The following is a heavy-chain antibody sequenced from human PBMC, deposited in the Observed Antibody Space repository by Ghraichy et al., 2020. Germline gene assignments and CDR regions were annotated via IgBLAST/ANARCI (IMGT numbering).Heavy chain of an antibody. Sequence: GESLNISCKGSGYSFTNYWIGWVRQMPGKGLEWMGIIYPGDSDTRYSPSFQGQVTISADKSINTAYLQWSSLRASDTAMYYCARLTPRHSSGLFTVTTPNYFDYWGQGTLVTVSS. V-gene: IGHV5-51*01. J-gene: IGHJ4*02. CDR2: IYPGDSDT. D-gene: IGHD4-17*01. CDR3: ARLTPRHSSGLFTVTTPNYFDY. CDR1: GYSFTNYW.